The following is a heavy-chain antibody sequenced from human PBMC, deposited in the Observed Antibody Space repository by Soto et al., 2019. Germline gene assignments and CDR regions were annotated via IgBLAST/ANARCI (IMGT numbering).Heavy chain of an antibody. CDR1: GSIFITYG. J-gene: IGHJ4*02. D-gene: IGHD3-10*01. Sequence: QVQLVQSGAELKMPGSSVKVSCKTSGSIFITYGFSWVRQAPGQGLEWMGGIIPFLGKTNHAQKFQGRVTFTADKATSTVYMELTNLTFEHTAVYYCARETAHRGASGRPLLPENFDSWGQGTLVTVSS. CDR3: ARETAHRGASGRPLLPENFDS. V-gene: IGHV1-69*06. CDR2: IIPFLGKT.